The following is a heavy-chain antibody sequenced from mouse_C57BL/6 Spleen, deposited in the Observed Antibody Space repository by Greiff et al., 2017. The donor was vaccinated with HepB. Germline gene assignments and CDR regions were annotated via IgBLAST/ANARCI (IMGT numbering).Heavy chain of an antibody. Sequence: VQLQQSGAELVRPGASVKLSCTASGFNIKDYYMHWVKQRPEQGLEWIGRIDPEDGDTEYAPKFKGKATLTVDTSSSTAYMQLSSLTSEDSAVYYCARAPYDYGDPYYFDYWGQGTTLTVSS. J-gene: IGHJ2*01. CDR1: GFNIKDYY. CDR3: ARAPYDYGDPYYFDY. D-gene: IGHD2-4*01. CDR2: IDPEDGDT. V-gene: IGHV14-1*01.